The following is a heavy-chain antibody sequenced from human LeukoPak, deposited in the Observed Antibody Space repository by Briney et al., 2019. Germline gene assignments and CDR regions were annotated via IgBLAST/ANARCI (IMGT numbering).Heavy chain of an antibody. V-gene: IGHV4-59*11. J-gene: IGHJ4*02. CDR1: GVSMSNHY. Sequence: SETLSLTCTVSGVSMSNHYWSWLRQPPGKGLEGVGCIYGSSTTKYNPSLSSRVTMSVDTSKNQFSLKLTSVTAADTALYYCASRPADSNWYGVFDFWSRGTLVTVSS. CDR2: IYGSSTT. CDR3: ASRPADSNWYGVFDF. D-gene: IGHD6-13*01.